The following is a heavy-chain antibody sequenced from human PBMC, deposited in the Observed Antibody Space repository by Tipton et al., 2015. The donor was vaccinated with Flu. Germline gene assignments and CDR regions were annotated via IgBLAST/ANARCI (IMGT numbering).Heavy chain of an antibody. CDR3: ARVYYYDSSGYYRPTYFDY. Sequence: QLVQSGAEVKKPGASVKVSCKASGYTFTGYYMHWVRQAPGQGLEWMRWINPNSGGTNYAQKFQGRVTMTRDTSISTAYMELSRLRSDDTAVYYCARVYYYDSSGYYRPTYFDYWGQGTLVTVSS. V-gene: IGHV1-2*02. J-gene: IGHJ4*02. CDR2: INPNSGGT. D-gene: IGHD3-22*01. CDR1: GYTFTGYY.